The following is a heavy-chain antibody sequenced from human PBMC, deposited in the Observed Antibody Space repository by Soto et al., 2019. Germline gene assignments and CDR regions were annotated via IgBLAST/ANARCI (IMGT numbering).Heavy chain of an antibody. J-gene: IGHJ5*02. CDR2: FYHSGST. CDR3: ARHDAAAARGWFDP. CDR1: GGSISISSFY. V-gene: IGHV4-39*01. D-gene: IGHD6-13*01. Sequence: SETLSLTCTVSGGSISISSFYWGWIRQPPGEGLEWIGSFYHSGSTYYSPSLESRVVISVDASNNQFSLKLSSVTAADTAVYYCARHDAAAARGWFDPWGQGTLVTVSS.